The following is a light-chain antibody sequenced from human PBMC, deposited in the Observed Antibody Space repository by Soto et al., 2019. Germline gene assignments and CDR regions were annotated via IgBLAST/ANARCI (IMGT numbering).Light chain of an antibody. CDR2: KES. V-gene: IGKV1-5*03. CDR1: QSISTW. J-gene: IGKJ1*01. CDR3: QQYNRYWT. Sequence: DIPMTQSPSTVSSSVGDRVTITCRASQSISTWLAWYQHKPGEAPKLLIYKESSLESGVPSRFSGSGSGTEFTLTISSLEPDDFETYYCQQYNRYWTFGQGTKVE.